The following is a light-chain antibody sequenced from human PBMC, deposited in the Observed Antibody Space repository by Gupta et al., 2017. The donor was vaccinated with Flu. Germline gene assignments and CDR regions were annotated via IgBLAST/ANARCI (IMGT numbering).Light chain of an antibody. CDR1: PSVLSSSDNKNY. V-gene: IGKV4-1*01. J-gene: IGKJ4*01. CDR2: WAS. Sequence: SLGERATINCKSTPSVLSSSDNKNYLAWYQQKPGQSPKLLIYWASTRESGVPDRFSGSGSGTDFTLTISSLQAEDVAVYYCLQYYIGPLTFGGGTKVEIK. CDR3: LQYYIGPLT.